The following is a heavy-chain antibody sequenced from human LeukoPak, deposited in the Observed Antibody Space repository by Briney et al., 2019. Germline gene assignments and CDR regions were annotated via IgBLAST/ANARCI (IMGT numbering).Heavy chain of an antibody. Sequence: SETLSLTCTVSGASIRSHYWSWIRQPPGKGLEWIGYIYHIGNTDYNPSLKSRLTISVDTSKNQFSLKLNSVTAADTAVYYCARDRRAYGDGYWGQGSLVTVSS. J-gene: IGHJ4*02. CDR3: ARDRRAYGDGY. CDR2: IYHIGNT. CDR1: GASIRSHY. D-gene: IGHD5-24*01. V-gene: IGHV4-59*11.